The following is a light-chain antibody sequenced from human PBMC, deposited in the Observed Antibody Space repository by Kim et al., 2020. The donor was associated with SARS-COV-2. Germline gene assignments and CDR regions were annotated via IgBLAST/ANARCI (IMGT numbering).Light chain of an antibody. CDR3: CSYTTSSIWV. Sequence: QSALTQPASVSGSPGQSITISCTGTSSDIGSYDYVSWYQQYPGKVPKPMIYDVTNRPSGVSNRFSGSKSANTASLTISGLQTEDEADYYCCSYTTSSIWVFGGGTQLTVL. CDR1: SSDIGSYDY. CDR2: DVT. J-gene: IGLJ3*02. V-gene: IGLV2-14*01.